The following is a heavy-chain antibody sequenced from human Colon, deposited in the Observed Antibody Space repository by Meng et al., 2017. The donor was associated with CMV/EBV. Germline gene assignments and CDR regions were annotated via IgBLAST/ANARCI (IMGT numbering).Heavy chain of an antibody. CDR3: ATAVRYPSYYFDS. V-gene: IGHV4-38-2*01. Sequence: GSLRLSCAASGFTFSDYYMSWVRLPPGKGLEWIGDMYYTGITYTNPSLKSRLTISVDTSRNEFSLKLNSVTAADTALYYCATAVRYPSYYFDSWGPGTLVTVSS. D-gene: IGHD3-9*01. CDR2: MYYTGIT. J-gene: IGHJ4*02. CDR1: GFTFSDYY.